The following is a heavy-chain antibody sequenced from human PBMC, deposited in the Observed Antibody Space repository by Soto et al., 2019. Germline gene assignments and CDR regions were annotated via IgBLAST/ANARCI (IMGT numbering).Heavy chain of an antibody. Sequence: QVQLVESGGGVVQPGTSLRLTCAGSGFTFSRNGMHWVRQAPGKGLEWVALVSYDGSKKYYVDSVKGRFTISRDNSENTLYLQMNILRAEDTAVYYCARWVGGSMSDNSGKYDSWGQGTLVTVSS. D-gene: IGHD3-22*01. CDR3: ARWVGGSMSDNSGKYDS. V-gene: IGHV3-30*03. J-gene: IGHJ5*01. CDR1: GFTFSRNG. CDR2: VSYDGSKK.